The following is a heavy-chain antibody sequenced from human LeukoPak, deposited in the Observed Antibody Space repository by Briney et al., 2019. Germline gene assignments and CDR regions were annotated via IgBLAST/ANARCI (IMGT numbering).Heavy chain of an antibody. CDR2: IYYSGST. CDR3: ARVSGVVVVAATDYYMDV. CDR1: GGSISSYY. J-gene: IGHJ6*03. D-gene: IGHD2-15*01. V-gene: IGHV4-59*01. Sequence: SETLSLTCTVSGGSISSYYWSWIRQPAGKGLEWIGYIYYSGSTNYNPSLKSRVTISVDTSKNQFSLKLSSVTAADTAVYYCARVSGVVVVAATDYYMDVWGKGTTVTVSS.